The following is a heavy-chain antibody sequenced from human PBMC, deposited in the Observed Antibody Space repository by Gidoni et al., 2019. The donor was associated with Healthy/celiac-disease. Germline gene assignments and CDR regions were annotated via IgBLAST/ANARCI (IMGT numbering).Heavy chain of an antibody. D-gene: IGHD6-19*01. J-gene: IGHJ6*02. Sequence: EVQLVESGGGLVKPGGSLRLSCAASGFTFSSYSMNWVRQAPGKGLEWVSSISSSSSYIYYADSVKGRFTISRDNAKNSLYLQMNSLRAEDTAVYYCARDRPRSIAVAGGMDVWGQGTTVTVSS. CDR1: GFTFSSYS. V-gene: IGHV3-21*01. CDR2: ISSSSSYI. CDR3: ARDRPRSIAVAGGMDV.